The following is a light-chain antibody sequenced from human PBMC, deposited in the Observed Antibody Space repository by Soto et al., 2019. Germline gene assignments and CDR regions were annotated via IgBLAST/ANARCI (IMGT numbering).Light chain of an antibody. J-gene: IGKJ2*01. CDR3: QQYNNSPQT. CDR2: GAS. Sequence: EIVMTQSPATLSVSPGERATLSCRASHSVSTKLAWYQQKPGQAPRLLIYGASTRATGIPARFSGSGSGTEFALTISSLQSEDFAVYYCQQYNNSPQTFGRGTKLEIK. CDR1: HSVSTK. V-gene: IGKV3-15*01.